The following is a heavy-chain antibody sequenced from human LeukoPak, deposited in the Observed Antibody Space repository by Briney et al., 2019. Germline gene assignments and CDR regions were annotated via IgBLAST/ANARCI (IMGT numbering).Heavy chain of an antibody. D-gene: IGHD5-18*01. V-gene: IGHV6-1*01. Sequence: SQTLSLTCAISGDSLSNNNVAWSWIRQSPSRGLEWLGRTYYRSKWNTGYAVSVKSRITINSDTSKNQSSLQLNSVTPEDTAVYYCARGCYSSFDYWDQGTLVTVSS. CDR3: ARGCYSSFDY. J-gene: IGHJ4*02. CDR2: TYYRSKWNT. CDR1: GDSLSNNNVA.